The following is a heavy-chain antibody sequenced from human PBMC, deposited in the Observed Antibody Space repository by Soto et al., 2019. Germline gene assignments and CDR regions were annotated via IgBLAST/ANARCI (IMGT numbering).Heavy chain of an antibody. V-gene: IGHV3-23*01. D-gene: IGHD1-1*01. CDR1: GFTFTNYA. J-gene: IGHJ4*02. CDR3: AKRAGYGSVDY. CDR2: ISGSGGST. Sequence: EVQLLESGGGLVQPGGSLTLSCAASGFTFTNYAMSWVRQAPGKGLEWISLISGSGGSTYYADSVKGRFTISRDNSKNTLHLQMNSLAAEDTAVYYWAKRAGYGSVDYWGQGNLVTVSS.